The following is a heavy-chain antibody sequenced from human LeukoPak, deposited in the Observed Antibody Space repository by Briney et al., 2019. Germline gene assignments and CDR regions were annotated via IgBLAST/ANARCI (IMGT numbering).Heavy chain of an antibody. CDR3: ARDTIVVVPAAGRTINWFDP. D-gene: IGHD2-2*01. Sequence: ASVKVSCKASGYTFTGYYMHWVRQAPGQGLEWMGWISPNSGGTNYAQKFQGRVTMTRDTSISTAYMELSRLRSDDTAVYYCARDTIVVVPAAGRTINWFDPWGQGTLVTVSS. J-gene: IGHJ5*02. CDR1: GYTFTGYY. V-gene: IGHV1-2*02. CDR2: ISPNSGGT.